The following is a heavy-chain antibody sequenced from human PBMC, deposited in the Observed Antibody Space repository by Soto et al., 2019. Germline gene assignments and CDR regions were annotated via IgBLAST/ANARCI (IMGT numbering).Heavy chain of an antibody. D-gene: IGHD5-12*01. J-gene: IGHJ6*03. CDR1: GYRFSDYY. V-gene: IGHV1-2*02. CDR2: MNPNSGDT. CDR3: ARESGGATATLDYYYFYMDV. Sequence: QVQLVQSGAEVKKPGASVTVSCKASGYRFSDYYLHWVRQAPGQGPEWMGWMNPNSGDTKYAQKFKGRVTMTRETSGRTAFMELNWLKSDDTAVYYCARESGGATATLDYYYFYMDVWGIGTTVTVSS.